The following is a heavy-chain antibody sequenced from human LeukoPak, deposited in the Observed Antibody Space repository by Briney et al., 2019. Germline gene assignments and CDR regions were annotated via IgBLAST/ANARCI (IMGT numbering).Heavy chain of an antibody. CDR1: GFTFSSYA. CDR2: ISYDGSNK. D-gene: IGHD4-17*01. CDR3: ARERASGYCDSGVFDY. J-gene: IGHJ4*02. Sequence: GGSLRLSCAASGFTFSSYAMPWVRQAPGKGLEWVAVISYDGSNKYYADSVKGRFTISRDNSKNTLYLQMNSLRAEDMAVYYCARERASGYCDSGVFDYWGQGTLVTVSS. V-gene: IGHV3-30-3*01.